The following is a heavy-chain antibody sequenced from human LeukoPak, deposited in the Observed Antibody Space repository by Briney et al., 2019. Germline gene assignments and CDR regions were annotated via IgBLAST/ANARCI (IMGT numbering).Heavy chain of an antibody. D-gene: IGHD6-13*01. V-gene: IGHV1-8*01. CDR1: GYTFTSYD. J-gene: IGHJ5*02. Sequence: ASVKVSCKASGYTFTSYDINWVRQATGQGLEWMGWMNPNSGSTGYAQKFQGRVTMTRNTSISTAYMELSSLRSEDTAVYYCARRGGNSSPNWFDPWGQGTLVTVSS. CDR2: MNPNSGST. CDR3: ARRGGNSSPNWFDP.